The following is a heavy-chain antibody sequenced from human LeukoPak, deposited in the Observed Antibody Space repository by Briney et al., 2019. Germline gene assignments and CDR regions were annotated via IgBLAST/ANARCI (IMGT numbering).Heavy chain of an antibody. Sequence: SQTLSLTCTVSGASIRSGDYYWSWIRQPPGKGLEWIGYTYDSGSTYYNPSLKSRITISVDTSENRFSLKLSSVTATDTAVYYCARDCSGGSCYGAFDIWGQGTMVTVSS. D-gene: IGHD2-15*01. V-gene: IGHV4-30-4*01. CDR3: ARDCSGGSCYGAFDI. CDR2: TYDSGST. CDR1: GASIRSGDYY. J-gene: IGHJ3*02.